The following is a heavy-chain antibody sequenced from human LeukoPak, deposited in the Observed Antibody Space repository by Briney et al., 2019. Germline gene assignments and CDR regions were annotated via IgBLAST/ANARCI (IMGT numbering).Heavy chain of an antibody. J-gene: IGHJ6*02. Sequence: GASVKVSCKASGYTFTSYYMHWVRQAPGQGLEWMGIINPSGGSTSYAQKFQGRVTMTRDTSTSTVYMELSSLRSEDTAVYYCARTGSSSKLYYYYGMDVWGQGTAVTVSS. V-gene: IGHV1-46*01. D-gene: IGHD6-6*01. CDR3: ARTGSSSKLYYYYGMDV. CDR1: GYTFTSYY. CDR2: INPSGGST.